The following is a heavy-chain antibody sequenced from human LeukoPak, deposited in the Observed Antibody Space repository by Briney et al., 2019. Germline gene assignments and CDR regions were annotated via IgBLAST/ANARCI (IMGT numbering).Heavy chain of an antibody. CDR2: MDNFGTK. D-gene: IGHD3-10*01. J-gene: IGHJ4*02. V-gene: IGHV3-53*01. CDR1: GFSVNNNY. CDR3: AGGIYYGSGSRPGYLGY. Sequence: GGSLRLSCAASGFSVNNNYVDWVRQAPGKGLEWVSSMDNFGTKYYADSVQGRFTIPRDSSRNTVFLQMNSLRVEDTAVYYCAGGIYYGSGSRPGYLGYWGLGTLVTVSS.